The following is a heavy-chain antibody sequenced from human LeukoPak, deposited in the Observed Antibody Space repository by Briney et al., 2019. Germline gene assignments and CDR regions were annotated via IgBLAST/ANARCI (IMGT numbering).Heavy chain of an antibody. V-gene: IGHV3-7*01. CDR2: IKQDGSEK. J-gene: IGHJ5*02. D-gene: IGHD4-17*01. CDR1: GFTFSSYW. CDR3: ARDDYGDYDWFDP. Sequence: GGSLRLSCAASGFTFSSYWMSWVRQAPGKVLEWVANIKQDGSEKYYVDSVKGRCTISRDNAKNSLYLQMNSLRAEDTAVYYCARDDYGDYDWFDPWGQGTLVTVSS.